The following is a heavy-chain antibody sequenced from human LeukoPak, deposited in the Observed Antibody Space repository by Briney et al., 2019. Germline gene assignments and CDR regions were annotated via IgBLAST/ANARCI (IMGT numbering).Heavy chain of an antibody. J-gene: IGHJ4*02. CDR1: GYIFTSYW. D-gene: IGHD1-7*01. Sequence: GESLKISCKGSGYIFTSYWISWVRQMPGKGLEWMGRINPSNSYTNYNPSFQGHVTFSVDKSIATAYLQWTTLKASDTAMYYCARQGHWSYNDWGQGTLVTVSS. V-gene: IGHV5-10-1*01. CDR2: INPSNSYT. CDR3: ARQGHWSYND.